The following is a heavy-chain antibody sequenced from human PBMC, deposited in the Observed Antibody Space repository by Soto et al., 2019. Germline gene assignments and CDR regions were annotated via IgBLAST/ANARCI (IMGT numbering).Heavy chain of an antibody. CDR3: ARADYSAMDV. CDR2: ISSSGSTI. Sequence: LILSCAASGFTFSSYEMNWVRQAPGKGLECVSYISSSGSTIYYADSVKGRFTISRDNAKNSLYLQMNSLRAEDTAVYYCARADYSAMDVWGQGTTVTVSS. CDR1: GFTFSSYE. J-gene: IGHJ6*02. D-gene: IGHD3-10*01. V-gene: IGHV3-48*03.